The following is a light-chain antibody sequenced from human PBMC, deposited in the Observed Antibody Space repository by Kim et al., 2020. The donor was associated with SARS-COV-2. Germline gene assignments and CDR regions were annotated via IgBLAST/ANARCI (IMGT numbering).Light chain of an antibody. CDR2: AAY. CDR1: QSISSY. V-gene: IGKV1-39*01. J-gene: IGKJ2*01. CDR3: QQSYSTPYT. Sequence: ASVGDRVTITCRARQSISSYLKWYQQKPGKAPKRLIYAAYSVQSEVPSRFSGSGSGTDFTLTISSLQPEDFATYYCQQSYSTPYTFGQGTKLEI.